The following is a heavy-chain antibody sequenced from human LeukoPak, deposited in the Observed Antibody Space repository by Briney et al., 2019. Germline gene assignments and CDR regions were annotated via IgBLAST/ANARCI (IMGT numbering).Heavy chain of an antibody. J-gene: IGHJ4*02. Sequence: GGSLRLSCVASGFTFRSYAMSWVRQAPGKGLEWVSAISGSGTNTYYADAVKGRFTISRDNSKNTLYLQMNNLRAEDTAVCYCATPRGTVATGAVYWGQGTLVTVSS. CDR2: ISGSGTNT. D-gene: IGHD4-23*01. CDR3: ATPRGTVATGAVY. V-gene: IGHV3-23*01. CDR1: GFTFRSYA.